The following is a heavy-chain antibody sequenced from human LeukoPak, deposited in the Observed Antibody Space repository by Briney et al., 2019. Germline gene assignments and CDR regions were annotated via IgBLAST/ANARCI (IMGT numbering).Heavy chain of an antibody. D-gene: IGHD6-19*01. CDR1: GGSISSYY. CDR2: IYYSGST. Sequence: SETLSLTCTVSGGSISSYYWGWIRQPPGKGLEWIGNIYYSGSTYYSPSLKSRVTISVDASKNLFSLKLSSVTAADTAVYYCARHLFSGGWYHVDSWGQGTLVTVSS. V-gene: IGHV4-39*01. CDR3: ARHLFSGGWYHVDS. J-gene: IGHJ4*02.